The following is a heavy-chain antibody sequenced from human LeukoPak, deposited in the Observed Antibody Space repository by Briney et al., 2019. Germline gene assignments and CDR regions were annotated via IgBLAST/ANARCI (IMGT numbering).Heavy chain of an antibody. CDR2: LYSDGNT. V-gene: IGHV3-53*01. J-gene: IGHJ4*02. Sequence: GGSLRLSCAASGFTVITNDMTWVRQAPGKGLEWVSVLYSDGNTKYADSVQGRFTISRDNSNNTLYLEMNSLSPDDTAVYYCARGVEPLAANTLAYWGQGTLVTVSS. CDR1: GFTVITND. CDR3: ARGVEPLAANTLAY. D-gene: IGHD1-14*01.